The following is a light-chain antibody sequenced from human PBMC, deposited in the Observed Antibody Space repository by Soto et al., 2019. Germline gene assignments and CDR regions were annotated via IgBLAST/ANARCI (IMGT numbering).Light chain of an antibody. Sequence: EIVLTQSPARLSLSPGERATLSCRASQTVSSSLAWYQQKPGQAPRLLIFGASTRAAGFPDRFSGSGSGTDFTLTISRLDPEDFAVYYCQQYGSSPRTFGQGTKVDI. J-gene: IGKJ1*01. CDR2: GAS. CDR1: QTVSSS. CDR3: QQYGSSPRT. V-gene: IGKV3-20*01.